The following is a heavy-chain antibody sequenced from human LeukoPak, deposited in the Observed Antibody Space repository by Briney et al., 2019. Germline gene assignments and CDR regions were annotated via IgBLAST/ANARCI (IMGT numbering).Heavy chain of an antibody. V-gene: IGHV4-59*01. Sequence: SGTLSLTCTVSGGSISSYYWSWLRQPPGKGLEWIGYIYYSGSTNYNPSLKSRVTISVDTSKNQFSLKLSSVTAADTAVYYCARDNYDFWSGYHHLGMDVWGQGTTVTVSS. J-gene: IGHJ6*02. CDR3: ARDNYDFWSGYHHLGMDV. CDR2: IYYSGST. D-gene: IGHD3-3*01. CDR1: GGSISSYY.